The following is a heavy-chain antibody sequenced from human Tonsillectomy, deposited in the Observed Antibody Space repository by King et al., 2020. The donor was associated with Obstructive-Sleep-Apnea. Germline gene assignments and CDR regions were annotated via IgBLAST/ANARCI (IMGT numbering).Heavy chain of an antibody. V-gene: IGHV4-30-4*01. CDR1: GGSITSGDYY. CDR3: AREVGGGNYFFPFDP. D-gene: IGHD3-10*01. J-gene: IGHJ5*02. Sequence: QVQLQESGPGLVKPSQTLSLTCTVSGGSITSGDYYWSWIRQSPGKGLEWIGYIYYSGSTDHNPSLKSRVTISLDTSKNQFSLRLSSVTAADTAGYYCAREVGGGNYFFPFDPWGQGTLVTVSS. CDR2: IYYSGST.